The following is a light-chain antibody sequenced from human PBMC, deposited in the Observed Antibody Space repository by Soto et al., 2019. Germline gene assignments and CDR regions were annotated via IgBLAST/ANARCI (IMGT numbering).Light chain of an antibody. CDR2: AAS. J-gene: IGKJ1*01. V-gene: IGKV3-20*01. Sequence: EIVLTQSPGTLSLSPGERATLSCRASQSVNNNYLAWYQQKPGQAPRLLIYAASSRATGIPDRFSGSGSGTDFTLTISRLEPEDFAVYFCHQYGSAPRTFGQGTKVEIK. CDR3: HQYGSAPRT. CDR1: QSVNNNY.